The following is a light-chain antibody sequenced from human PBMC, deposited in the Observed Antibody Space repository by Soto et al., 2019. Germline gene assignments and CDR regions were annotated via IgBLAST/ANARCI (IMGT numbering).Light chain of an antibody. Sequence: IVMTQSPATLSVTTGERATLSCRASQSVSSRYLAWYRQKAGQAPRLLIYAASRRPTDIPARFSGSGSGTDFTLTISSLEPEDFALYYCQQRSNWPITFGQGTRLEIK. J-gene: IGKJ5*01. V-gene: IGKV3D-20*02. CDR2: AAS. CDR1: QSVSSRY. CDR3: QQRSNWPIT.